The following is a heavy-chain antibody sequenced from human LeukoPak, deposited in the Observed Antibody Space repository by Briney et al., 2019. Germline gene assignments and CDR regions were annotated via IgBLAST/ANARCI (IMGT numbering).Heavy chain of an antibody. CDR1: GGSISSYY. J-gene: IGHJ3*02. Sequence: KPSETLSLTCTVSGGSISSYYWNWIRQPPGKGLEWIGYIHYSGSTNYNPSLKSRVTISVDTSKNQFSLKLSSATAADTAVYYCARRNGYSLDAFDIWGQGTMVTVSS. D-gene: IGHD5-24*01. CDR3: ARRNGYSLDAFDI. CDR2: IHYSGST. V-gene: IGHV4-59*08.